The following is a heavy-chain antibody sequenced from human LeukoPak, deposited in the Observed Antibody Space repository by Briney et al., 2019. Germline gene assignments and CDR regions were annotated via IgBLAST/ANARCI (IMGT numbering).Heavy chain of an antibody. CDR2: ISGSGGQT. CDR3: AKGVNHHDVRNYFDD. CDR1: GFTFSSYA. V-gene: IGHV3-23*01. Sequence: HPGGSLRLSCTASGFTFSSYAMSWVRQAPGKGLEWVSGISGSGGQTYYADSVKGRFTISRDNSNSKNTLYLEMNSLRAEDTAFYYCAKGVNHHDVRNYFDDWGQGTLVTVSS. J-gene: IGHJ4*02. D-gene: IGHD3/OR15-3a*01.